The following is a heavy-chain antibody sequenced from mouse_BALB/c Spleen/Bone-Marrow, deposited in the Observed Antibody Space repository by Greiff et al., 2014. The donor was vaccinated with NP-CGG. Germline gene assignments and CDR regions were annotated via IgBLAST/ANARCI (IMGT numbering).Heavy chain of an antibody. CDR2: ISGGGSYT. D-gene: IGHD2-4*01. J-gene: IGHJ3*01. CDR3: ARHAYYDQTEVSFVY. CDR1: GFTFNNYG. V-gene: IGHV5-9-2*01. Sequence: EVNVVESGGGLVKSGGSLKLSCAASGFTFNNYGMSWVRQTPEKRLEWVATISGGGSYTFYPDSVKGRFTISRDNAKNDRYQQLSSLRSEDTALYYCARHAYYDQTEVSFVYWGQGTLVTVSA.